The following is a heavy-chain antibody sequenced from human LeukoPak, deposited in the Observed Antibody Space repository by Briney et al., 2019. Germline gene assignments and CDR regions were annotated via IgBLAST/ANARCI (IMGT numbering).Heavy chain of an antibody. V-gene: IGHV3-23*01. CDR3: ARDSSMLRGPLVIYYFDF. Sequence: GGSLRLSCAASGFTFSNYAMSWVRQAPGRGLEWVSTISGSGGSTNYADSVKGRFTISRDNSKNTLYLQMNSLRVEDTAVYYCARDSSMLRGPLVIYYFDFWGQGTLVTVSS. CDR2: ISGSGGST. CDR1: GFTFSNYA. J-gene: IGHJ4*02. D-gene: IGHD3-10*01.